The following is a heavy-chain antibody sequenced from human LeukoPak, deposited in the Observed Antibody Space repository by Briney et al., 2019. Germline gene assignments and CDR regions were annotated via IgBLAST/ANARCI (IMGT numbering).Heavy chain of an antibody. CDR3: ARHRGSNLNRSFDF. CDR2: IYYSGTT. V-gene: IGHV4-59*08. D-gene: IGHD1-14*01. CDR1: GGSISSYY. J-gene: IGHJ4*02. Sequence: SETLSLTCTVSGGSISSYYWSWIRQPPGKGLEWIGYIYYSGTTNYNPSLKSRLIVSLDTSKNQFSLKLSSVTAADTAVYYCARHRGSNLNRSFDFWGQGALVTVSS.